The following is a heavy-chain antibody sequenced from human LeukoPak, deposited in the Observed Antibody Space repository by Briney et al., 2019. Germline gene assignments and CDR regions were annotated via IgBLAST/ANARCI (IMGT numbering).Heavy chain of an antibody. J-gene: IGHJ4*02. V-gene: IGHV3-23*01. Sequence: GGSLRLSCAASGFTFSSYVMNWVRQAPGKGLEWVSVISGGGGTTYYADSVKGRFTISRDNSKNTLYLQMSSLRAEDTAIYYCGRLASATDYWGQGTLVTVSS. CDR3: GRLASATDY. CDR1: GFTFSSYV. D-gene: IGHD5-24*01. CDR2: ISGGGGTT.